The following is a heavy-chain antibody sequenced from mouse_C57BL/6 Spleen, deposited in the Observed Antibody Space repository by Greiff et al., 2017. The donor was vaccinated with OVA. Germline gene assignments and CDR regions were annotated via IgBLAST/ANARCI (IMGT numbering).Heavy chain of an antibody. Sequence: QVTLKESGPGILQPSQTLSLTCSFSGFSLSTFGMGVGWIRQLSGKGLEWLAHIWWDDDKYYNPALKSRLTISKDTSKNQVFLKIANVDTADTATYYCARMTGDYDGYYFDYWGQGTTLTVSS. CDR1: GFSLSTFGMG. J-gene: IGHJ2*01. D-gene: IGHD2-4*01. CDR3: ARMTGDYDGYYFDY. V-gene: IGHV8-8*01. CDR2: IWWDDDK.